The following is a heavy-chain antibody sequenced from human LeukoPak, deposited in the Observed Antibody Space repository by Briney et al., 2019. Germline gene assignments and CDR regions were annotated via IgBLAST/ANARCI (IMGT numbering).Heavy chain of an antibody. CDR1: GFTFSSYS. Sequence: PGGSLRLSCAASGFTFSSYSMNWVRQAPGKGLEWVSYISSSISTKYYADSVKGRFTISRDNDKNSLYLQMNSLRAEDTAVYYCARDRLAAGDAFDIWGQGTMVTVSS. D-gene: IGHD6-13*01. J-gene: IGHJ3*02. CDR2: ISSSISTK. V-gene: IGHV3-48*04. CDR3: ARDRLAAGDAFDI.